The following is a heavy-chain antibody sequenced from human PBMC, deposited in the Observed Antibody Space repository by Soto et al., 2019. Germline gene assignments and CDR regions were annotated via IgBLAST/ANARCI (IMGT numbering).Heavy chain of an antibody. CDR2: INPNSGST. D-gene: IGHD2-2*01. V-gene: IGHV1-46*01. Sequence: QVQLVQSGAEVKKPGASVKVSCKASGYTVTSYYAHWVRQAPGQGLEWMGTINPNSGSTTYAQKFQGRVTMTRDTSTNTLYMELTSLTSGDTAVYYCARAGIAYCSSTTCYLYYYVMDVWGQGTTVTVSS. J-gene: IGHJ6*02. CDR1: GYTVTSYY. CDR3: ARAGIAYCSSTTCYLYYYVMDV.